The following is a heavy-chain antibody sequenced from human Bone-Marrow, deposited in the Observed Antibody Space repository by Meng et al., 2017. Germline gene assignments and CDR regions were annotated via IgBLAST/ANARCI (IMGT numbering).Heavy chain of an antibody. CDR1: VYTFATYP. J-gene: IGHJ4*02. CDR3: ARYGSGSYLD. Sequence: QVQLVQSGSEVKKPGASVKVSCKASVYTFATYPIHWVRQAPGQGLEWMGWINPDNDNTRYSQRFQGRLTISRDTSANTTSMELNTLTSEDTAVYYCARYGSGSYLDWGQGALVTVS. CDR2: INPDNDNT. D-gene: IGHD3-10*01. V-gene: IGHV1-3*01.